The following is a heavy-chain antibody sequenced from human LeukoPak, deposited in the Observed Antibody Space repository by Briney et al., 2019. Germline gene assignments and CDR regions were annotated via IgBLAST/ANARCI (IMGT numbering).Heavy chain of an antibody. Sequence: GGSLRLSCAASGFAVSSNYMSWVRQAPGKGLEWVSVMYSGGRTNYADSVKGRFTISRDISKNTVFLQMNSLGAEDTAVYYCARDRADGYNYGDYFDLWGQGTLVTVSS. CDR1: GFAVSSNY. CDR2: MYSGGRT. CDR3: ARDRADGYNYGDYFDL. D-gene: IGHD5-18*01. V-gene: IGHV3-66*01. J-gene: IGHJ4*02.